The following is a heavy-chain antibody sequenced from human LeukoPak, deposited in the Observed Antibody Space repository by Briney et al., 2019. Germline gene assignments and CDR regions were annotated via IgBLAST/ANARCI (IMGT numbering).Heavy chain of an antibody. CDR3: ARVWSSDYTKDY. D-gene: IGHD3-3*01. Sequence: SGGSLRLSCAASGFTFSSYSIDWVRQAPGKGLEWLSYISSSSSTIYYADSVKGRFTISRDNAKNSVYLQMNSLRAEDTAVYYCARVWSSDYTKDYWGQGTLVTVSS. J-gene: IGHJ4*02. CDR1: GFTFSSYS. CDR2: ISSSSSTI. V-gene: IGHV3-48*04.